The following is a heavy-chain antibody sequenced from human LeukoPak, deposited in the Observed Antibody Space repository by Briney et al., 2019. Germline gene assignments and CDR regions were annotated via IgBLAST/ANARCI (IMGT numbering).Heavy chain of an antibody. CDR2: ISGTGGRT. J-gene: IGHJ4*02. Sequence: GGSLRLSCAASGFAFSSYAMSWVRQAPGKGLEWVSSISGTGGRTYYADSVKGRFTISRDDSRNTVFLQLNNLRVDDTAVYYCARASWISSADAVWWGQGTLVTVSS. CDR3: ARASWISSADAVW. D-gene: IGHD2-2*03. V-gene: IGHV3-23*01. CDR1: GFAFSSYA.